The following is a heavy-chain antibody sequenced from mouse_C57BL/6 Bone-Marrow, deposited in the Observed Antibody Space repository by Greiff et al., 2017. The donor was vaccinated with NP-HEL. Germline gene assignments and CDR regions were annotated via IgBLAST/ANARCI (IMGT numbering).Heavy chain of an antibody. CDR1: GYTFTDYY. V-gene: IGHV1-26*01. Sequence: EVQLQQSGPELVKPGASVKISCKASGYTFTDYYMNWVKQSHGKSLEWIGDINPNNGGTSYNQKFKGKATLTVDKSSSTAYMELRSLTSEDSAVYYCARVVYYWGQGTTLTVSS. D-gene: IGHD1-1*02. CDR2: INPNNGGT. CDR3: ARVVYY. J-gene: IGHJ2*01.